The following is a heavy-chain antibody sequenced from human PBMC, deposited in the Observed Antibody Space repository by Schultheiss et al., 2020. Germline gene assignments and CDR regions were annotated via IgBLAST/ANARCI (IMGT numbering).Heavy chain of an antibody. Sequence: SQTLSLTCAVYGGSFSGYYWGWIRQPPGKGLEWIGYIYYSGSTNYNPSLKSRVTISVDTSKKEFSLKLSSVTAADTAVYYCAGQSTVRSGTYFDYWGQGTLVTVSS. V-gene: IGHV4-59*12. J-gene: IGHJ4*02. D-gene: IGHD1-26*01. CDR2: IYYSGST. CDR3: AGQSTVRSGTYFDY. CDR1: GGSFSGYY.